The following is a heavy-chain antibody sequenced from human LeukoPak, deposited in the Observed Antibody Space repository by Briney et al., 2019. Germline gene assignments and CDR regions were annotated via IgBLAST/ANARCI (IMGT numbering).Heavy chain of an antibody. CDR3: ARVQGYSSSWYWVYYYGTDV. J-gene: IGHJ6*02. V-gene: IGHV1-2*02. CDR1: GYTFTGYY. D-gene: IGHD6-13*01. Sequence: ASVKVSCKASGYTFTGYYMHWVRQAPGQGLEWMGWINPNSGGTNYAQKFQGRVTMTRDTSISTAYMELSRLRSDDTAVYYCARVQGYSSSWYWVYYYGTDVWGQGTTVTVSS. CDR2: INPNSGGT.